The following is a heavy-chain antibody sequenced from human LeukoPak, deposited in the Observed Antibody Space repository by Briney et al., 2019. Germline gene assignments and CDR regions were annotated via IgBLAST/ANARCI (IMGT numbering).Heavy chain of an antibody. CDR2: IIPILGIA. CDR3: ASSPGSSSWRSTIDY. Sequence: SVKVSCKASGGTFSSDTISWVRQAPGQGLEWMGRIIPILGIAIYAQRFQGRVTITADKSTSTAYMELSSLRSEDTAVYYCASSPGSSSWRSTIDYWGQGTLVTVSS. CDR1: GGTFSSDT. V-gene: IGHV1-69*02. D-gene: IGHD6-13*01. J-gene: IGHJ4*02.